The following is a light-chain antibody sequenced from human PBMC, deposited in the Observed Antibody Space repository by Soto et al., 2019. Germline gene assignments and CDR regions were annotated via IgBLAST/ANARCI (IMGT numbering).Light chain of an antibody. CDR3: SSYAGSNNYV. CDR2: EVN. V-gene: IGLV2-8*01. Sequence: QSAPTQPPSASGSPGQSVTISCTGTSSDVGGYNYVSWYQQHPGKAPKLMIYEVNKRPSGVPDRFSGSKSANTASLTVSGLQAEDEADYYCSSYAGSNNYVFGTGTKLTVL. CDR1: SSDVGGYNY. J-gene: IGLJ1*01.